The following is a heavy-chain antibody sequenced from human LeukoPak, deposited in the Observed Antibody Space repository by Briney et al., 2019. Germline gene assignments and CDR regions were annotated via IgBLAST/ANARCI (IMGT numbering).Heavy chain of an antibody. D-gene: IGHD6-13*01. CDR3: AKDGPSSSWGKFDY. J-gene: IGHJ4*02. CDR1: GFTFSSHA. CDR2: ISYDGSNK. Sequence: GGSLRLSCAASGFTFSSHAMHWVRQAPGKGLESVAVISYDGSNKYYADSVKGRFTISRDNSKNTLYLQMNSLRAEDTAVYYCAKDGPSSSWGKFDYWGQGTLVTVSS. V-gene: IGHV3-30*04.